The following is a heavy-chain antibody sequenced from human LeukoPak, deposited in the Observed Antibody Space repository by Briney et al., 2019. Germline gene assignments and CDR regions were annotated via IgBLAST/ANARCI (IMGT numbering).Heavy chain of an antibody. CDR1: GFTFDDYA. CDR2: ISWNSGSI. D-gene: IGHD5-18*01. CDR3: AKDGGYSYGLYYMDV. Sequence: PGGSLRLSCAASGFTFDDYAMHWVRQAPGKGLEWVSGISWNSGSIGYADSVKGRFTISRDNAKNSLYLQMNGLRAEDTALYYCAKDGGYSYGLYYMDVWGKGTTVTVSS. V-gene: IGHV3-9*01. J-gene: IGHJ6*03.